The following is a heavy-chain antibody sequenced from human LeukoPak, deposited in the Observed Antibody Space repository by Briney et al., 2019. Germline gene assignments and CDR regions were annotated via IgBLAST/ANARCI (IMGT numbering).Heavy chain of an antibody. J-gene: IGHJ6*03. V-gene: IGHV3-30-3*02. CDR1: GFTFSSYA. CDR3: AKSIAARLSHYYYMDV. D-gene: IGHD6-6*01. Sequence: PGGSLRLSCAASGFTFSSYAMHWVRQAPGKGLEWVAVISYDGSNKDYADSVKGRFTISRDNSKNTLYLQMNSLGAEDTAVYYCAKSIAARLSHYYYMDVWGKGTTVTVSS. CDR2: ISYDGSNK.